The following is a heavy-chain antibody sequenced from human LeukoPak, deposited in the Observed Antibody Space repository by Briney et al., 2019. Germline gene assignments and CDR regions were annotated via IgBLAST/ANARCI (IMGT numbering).Heavy chain of an antibody. V-gene: IGHV3-30*18. CDR2: ISYDGSNK. J-gene: IGHJ4*02. D-gene: IGHD2-21*02. CDR3: EKVITVAVTDC. CDR1: GFTFSIFG. Sequence: GRSLRLSCAASGFTFSIFGMNWVRQAPGKGLEWVAVISYDGSNKYYADSVKGRFTISRDNSKNTLYLQMDSLRAEDTAVHEGEKVITVAVTDCWGQGTLVTVSS.